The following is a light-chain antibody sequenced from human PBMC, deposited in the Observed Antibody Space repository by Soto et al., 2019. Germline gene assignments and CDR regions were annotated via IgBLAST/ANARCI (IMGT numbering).Light chain of an antibody. J-gene: IGKJ2*01. Sequence: EIVLTQSPGTLSLSPGERATLSCRASQSVSSSYLAWYQQKPGQAPRLLIYGASSRATGIPDRFSGSGSGTDFTLTISRLEPEDCAVYYCQQYGSSSYTFGQGTKLESK. CDR3: QQYGSSSYT. V-gene: IGKV3-20*01. CDR2: GAS. CDR1: QSVSSSY.